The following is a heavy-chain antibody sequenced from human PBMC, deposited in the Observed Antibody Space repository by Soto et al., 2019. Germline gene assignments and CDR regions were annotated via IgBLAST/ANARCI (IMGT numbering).Heavy chain of an antibody. D-gene: IGHD2-15*01. J-gene: IGHJ4*02. CDR1: GFTFSSHA. Sequence: GGSLRLSCAASGFTFSSHAMSWVRQAPGKGMEWVAAISSSGGSTYYADSVKGRFTISRDNSKNTLYLQMNSLRAEDAAVYYCAKDLVGSNADYFDYWGQGTLVTVSS. CDR3: AKDLVGSNADYFDY. V-gene: IGHV3-23*01. CDR2: ISSSGGST.